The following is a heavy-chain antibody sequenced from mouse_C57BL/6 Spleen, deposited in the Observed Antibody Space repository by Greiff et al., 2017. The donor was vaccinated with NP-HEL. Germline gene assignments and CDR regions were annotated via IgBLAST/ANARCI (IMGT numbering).Heavy chain of an antibody. J-gene: IGHJ2*01. CDR3: ASGDYGSTPFDY. CDR1: GYAFSSSW. CDR2: IYPGDGDT. D-gene: IGHD1-1*01. Sequence: QVQLQQSGPELVKPGASVKISCKASGYAFSSSWMNWVKQRPGKGLEWIGRIYPGDGDTNYNGKFKGKATLTADTSSSTAYMQLSSLTSEDSAVYYCASGDYGSTPFDYWGQGTTLTVSS. V-gene: IGHV1-82*01.